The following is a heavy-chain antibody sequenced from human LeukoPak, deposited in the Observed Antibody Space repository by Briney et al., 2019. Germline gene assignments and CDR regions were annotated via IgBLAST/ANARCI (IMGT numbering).Heavy chain of an antibody. D-gene: IGHD3-10*01. CDR2: ISGSGGST. CDR1: GFTFSSYG. V-gene: IGHV3-23*01. J-gene: IGHJ4*02. Sequence: GSLRISCAASGFTFSSYGMSLVRQASGKGLEWGSAISGSGGSTYYADSVKGRFTISRDNSKNTLYLQMNSLRAEDTAVYYCAKDWDETYYYASTFDYWGQGTLVTVSS. CDR3: AKDWDETYYYASTFDY.